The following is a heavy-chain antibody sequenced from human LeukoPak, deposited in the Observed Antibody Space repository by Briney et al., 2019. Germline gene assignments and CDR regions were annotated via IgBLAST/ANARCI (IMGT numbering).Heavy chain of an antibody. V-gene: IGHV4-39*01. CDR2: IYYSGST. J-gene: IGHJ4*02. Sequence: SETLSLTCTVSGGSISSSSYYWVWIRQPPGKGLEWIGSIYYSGSTYYNPSLKSRVTISVDTSKNQFSLKLSSVTAADTAVYYCARPLGPYYYDSSGYYYGDYWGQGTLVTVSS. CDR1: GGSISSSSYY. D-gene: IGHD3-22*01. CDR3: ARPLGPYYYDSSGYYYGDY.